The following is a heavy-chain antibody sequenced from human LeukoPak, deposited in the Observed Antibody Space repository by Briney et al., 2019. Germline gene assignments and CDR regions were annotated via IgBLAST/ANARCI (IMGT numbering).Heavy chain of an antibody. CDR1: GYTFTSYD. J-gene: IGHJ6*03. Sequence: ASVKVSCKASGYTFTSYDINWVRQATGQGLEWMGRMNPNSGNTGYAQKFQGRVTMTRNTSISTAYMELSSLRSEDTAVYYCARDNGGTAMAYYYYYYMDVWGKGTTVTISS. CDR2: MNPNSGNT. V-gene: IGHV1-8*01. CDR3: ARDNGGTAMAYYYYYYMDV. D-gene: IGHD5-18*01.